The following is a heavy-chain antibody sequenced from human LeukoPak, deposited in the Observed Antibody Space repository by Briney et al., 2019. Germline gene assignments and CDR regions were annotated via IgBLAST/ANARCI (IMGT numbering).Heavy chain of an antibody. Sequence: PSETLSLTCTVSGDSISGYNWCWSWNPPRQGLEWMWYIYYSGRTNNNPTPKSRITISKSTAKNHNSFTLRPRTAAATAADYDYRALQYYYYGMDVWGQGPTVTVSS. CDR3: YRALQYYYYGMDV. CDR2: IYYSGRT. CDR1: GDSISGYN. J-gene: IGHJ6*02. V-gene: IGHV4-59*08. D-gene: IGHD3-16*01.